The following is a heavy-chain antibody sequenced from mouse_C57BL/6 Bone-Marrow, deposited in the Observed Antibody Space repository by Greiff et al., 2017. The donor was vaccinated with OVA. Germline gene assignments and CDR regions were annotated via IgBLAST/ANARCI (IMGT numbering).Heavy chain of an antibody. V-gene: IGHV1-74*01. D-gene: IGHD1-1*01. J-gene: IGHJ4*01. CDR2: IHPSDSAT. CDR1: GYTFTSYW. CDR3: AIGYYGRSAYYAMDY. Sequence: QVQLQQPGAELVKPGASVKVSCKASGYTFTSYWMHWVKQRPGQGLEWIGRIHPSDSATTYNQKFKGKATLTVDKSSSTAYMQLSSLTSEDSAVYYCAIGYYGRSAYYAMDYWGQGTSVTVSS.